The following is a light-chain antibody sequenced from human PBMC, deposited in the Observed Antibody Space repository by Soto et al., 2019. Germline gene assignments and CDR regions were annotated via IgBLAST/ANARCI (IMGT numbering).Light chain of an antibody. Sequence: EIVMTQSPATLSVSPGERATLSCRASQSVTSDYLAWYQQKPGQAPRLLIYGASIRATGIPDRFSGSGSGTDFTLTISRLEPEDFAMYHCQQYGSTPVTFGQGTKVDIK. V-gene: IGKV3-20*01. J-gene: IGKJ1*01. CDR1: QSVTSDY. CDR3: QQYGSTPVT. CDR2: GAS.